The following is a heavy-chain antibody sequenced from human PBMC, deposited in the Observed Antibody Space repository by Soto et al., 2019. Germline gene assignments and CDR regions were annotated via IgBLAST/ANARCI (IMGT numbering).Heavy chain of an antibody. J-gene: IGHJ4*02. CDR3: AAGEASSRNLAPYYLDF. Sequence: PSETRSLTCTVSGGSMRNYFWTWIRQPPGEGREWIGYIHYSGATSFFPSYNPSLRGRVTISEDTSKNQFSLKLLSVTTADTAVYFCAAGEASSRNLAPYYLDFWGQGTLVTVSS. V-gene: IGHV4-59*01. CDR1: GGSMRNYF. CDR2: IHYSGATSFFP. D-gene: IGHD6-13*01.